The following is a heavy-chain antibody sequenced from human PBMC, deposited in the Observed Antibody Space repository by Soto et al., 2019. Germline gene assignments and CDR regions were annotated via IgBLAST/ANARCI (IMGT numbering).Heavy chain of an antibody. D-gene: IGHD2-2*01. CDR2: IYYSGST. V-gene: IGHV4-59*07. J-gene: IGHJ3*02. Sequence: SNTLSLTCTVTGRSISSYYWRTIRQPPANGLDWIGYIYYSGSTNYNPSLKSRVTISVDTSKNQFSLKLSSVTAADTAVYYCARGRGGWFINQLLNAFDIWGQGTMVTLSS. CDR3: ARGRGGWFINQLLNAFDI. CDR1: GRSISSYY.